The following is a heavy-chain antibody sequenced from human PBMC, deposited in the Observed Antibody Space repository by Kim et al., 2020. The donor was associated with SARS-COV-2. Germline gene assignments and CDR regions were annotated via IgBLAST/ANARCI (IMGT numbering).Heavy chain of an antibody. Sequence: KFQGRVTITRDTSASTAYMELSSLRSEDTAVYYCAAGYSSSWYAFDIWGQGTMVTVSS. CDR3: AAGYSSSWYAFDI. D-gene: IGHD6-13*01. J-gene: IGHJ3*02. V-gene: IGHV1-3*01.